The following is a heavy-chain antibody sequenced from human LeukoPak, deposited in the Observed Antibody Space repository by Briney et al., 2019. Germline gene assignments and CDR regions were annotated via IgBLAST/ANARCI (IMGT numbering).Heavy chain of an antibody. V-gene: IGHV3-30*01. D-gene: IGHD2-21*01. CDR3: ARDMVVIAINWYFDL. CDR2: ISYDGSNK. J-gene: IGHJ2*01. CDR1: GFTFSSYA. Sequence: GRSLRLSCAASGFTFSSYAMHWVRQAPGKGLEWVAVISYDGSNKYYADSVKGRFTISRDNSKNTLYLQMNSLRAEDTAVYYCARDMVVIAINWYFDLWGRGTLVTVSS.